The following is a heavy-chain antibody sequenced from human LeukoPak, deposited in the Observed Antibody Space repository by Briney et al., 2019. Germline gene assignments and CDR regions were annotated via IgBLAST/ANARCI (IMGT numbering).Heavy chain of an antibody. Sequence: GGSLRLSCAASGFTFSRYSMNWVRRAPGKGLEWVSSISSSDSKYYVDSVKGRFTVSRDNAKNSLYLQIYCAREGYSYGHAVDYWGQGTLVTVPS. CDR1: GFTFSRYS. CDR2: ISSSDSK. V-gene: IGHV3-21*06. D-gene: IGHD5-18*01. CDR3: DY. J-gene: IGHJ4*02.